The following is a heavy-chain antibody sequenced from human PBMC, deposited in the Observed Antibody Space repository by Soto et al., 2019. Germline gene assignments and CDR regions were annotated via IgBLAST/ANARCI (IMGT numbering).Heavy chain of an antibody. CDR1: GFTFGDSA. Sequence: HPGGSLRLSCTGSGFTFGDSAMSWFRQAPGKGLEWVSFIRSKVYGGTTEYAASVKGRFTISRDDSKSIAFLQMNNLKTEDTAVYYCANYGSGPKGWLDPGGKGPLVTVPS. V-gene: IGHV3-49*03. CDR3: ANYGSGPKGWLDP. D-gene: IGHD3-10*01. J-gene: IGHJ5*02. CDR2: IRSKVYGGTT.